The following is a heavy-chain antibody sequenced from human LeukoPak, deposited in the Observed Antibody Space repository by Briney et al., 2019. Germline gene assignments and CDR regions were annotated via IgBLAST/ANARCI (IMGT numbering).Heavy chain of an antibody. CDR1: GGSISSTYS. Sequence: SETLSLTCTVSGGSISSTYSWGWIRQPPGKGLEWIGNIYYSGHTYYSPSLKSRVTISVDTSKNQFSLKLSSVTAADTAVYYCAREAAQRVVVTHHDCFDIWGQGTMVTVSS. V-gene: IGHV4-39*07. CDR2: IYYSGHT. J-gene: IGHJ3*02. CDR3: AREAAQRVVVTHHDCFDI. D-gene: IGHD2-21*02.